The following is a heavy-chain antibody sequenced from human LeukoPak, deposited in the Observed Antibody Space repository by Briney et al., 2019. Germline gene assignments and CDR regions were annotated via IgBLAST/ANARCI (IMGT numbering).Heavy chain of an antibody. CDR2: IRYDGSNK. CDR3: AKELEWELLNGPEY. Sequence: GGSLRLSCAASGFTFSSYGMHWVRQAPGKGLEWVAFIRYDGSNKYYADSVKGRFTISRDNSKNTLYLQMNSLRAEDTAVYYCAKELEWELLNGPEYWGQGTLVTVSS. D-gene: IGHD1-26*01. J-gene: IGHJ4*02. CDR1: GFTFSSYG. V-gene: IGHV3-30*02.